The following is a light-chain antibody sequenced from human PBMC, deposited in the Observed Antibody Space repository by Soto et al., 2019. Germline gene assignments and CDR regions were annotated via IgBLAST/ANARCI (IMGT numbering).Light chain of an antibody. V-gene: IGLV1-40*01. CDR3: QSHDSSLSVLWV. J-gene: IGLJ3*02. Sequence: QSVLTQPPSVSGAPGQRVTISCTGSGSNIGAGYDVHWYQQLPGTAPKLLIYGNSNRPSGVPDRFSGSKSGTSASLAITGLQAEDEADYYCQSHDSSLSVLWVFGGGTKLTVL. CDR1: GSNIGAGYD. CDR2: GNS.